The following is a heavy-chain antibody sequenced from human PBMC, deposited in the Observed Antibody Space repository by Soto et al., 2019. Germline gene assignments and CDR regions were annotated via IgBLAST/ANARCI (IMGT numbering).Heavy chain of an antibody. J-gene: IGHJ4*02. D-gene: IGHD4-17*01. CDR2: IYSDDNT. V-gene: IGHV3-53*01. Sequence: DVQLVKSGGGLIQPGGSLRLSCAASGITATNGHMNWVRQAPGKGLEWVSVIYSDDNTNYADAVKGRFTISRDTSKNTVYLQMNSLRAEDTAVYYCARDWNGDKYFGLWDQGSLVTVSS. CDR3: ARDWNGDKYFGL. CDR1: GITATNGH.